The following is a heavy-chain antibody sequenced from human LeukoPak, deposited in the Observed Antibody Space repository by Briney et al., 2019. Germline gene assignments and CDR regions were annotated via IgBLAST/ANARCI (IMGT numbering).Heavy chain of an antibody. CDR2: IYYSGST. Sequence: PSETLSLTCTVSGGSISSYYWSWIRQPPGKGLEWIGYIYYSGSTNYNPSLKSRVTISVDTSKNQFSLKLSSVTAADTAVYYCARGTAMVRGVVGYYYGMDVWGKGTTVTVSS. D-gene: IGHD3-10*01. V-gene: IGHV4-59*01. CDR3: ARGTAMVRGVVGYYYGMDV. CDR1: GGSISSYY. J-gene: IGHJ6*04.